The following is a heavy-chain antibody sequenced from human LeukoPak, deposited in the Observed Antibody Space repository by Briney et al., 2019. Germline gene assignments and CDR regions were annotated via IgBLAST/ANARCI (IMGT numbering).Heavy chain of an antibody. V-gene: IGHV4-34*01. CDR2: INHSGST. D-gene: IGHD3-10*01. J-gene: IGHJ6*03. CDR1: GGSFSGYY. CDR3: ARRQRGGSGSYYSAYYYYYMDV. Sequence: SETLSLTCAVYGGSFSGYYWSWIRQPPGKGLEWIGEINHSGSTNYNPSLKSRVTISVDTSKNQFSLKLSSVTAADTAVYYCARRQRGGSGSYYSAYYYYYMDVWGKGTTVTISS.